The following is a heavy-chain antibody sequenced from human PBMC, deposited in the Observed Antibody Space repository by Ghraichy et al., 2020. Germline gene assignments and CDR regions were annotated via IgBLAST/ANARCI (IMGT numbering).Heavy chain of an antibody. CDR1: GGSISSYY. D-gene: IGHD3-9*01. V-gene: IGHV4-59*01. J-gene: IGHJ4*02. CDR2: IYYSGST. CDR3: ARGIGRDYYDILTGYYIYFDY. Sequence: TLSLTCTVSGGSISSYYWSWIRQPPGKGLEWIGYIYYSGSTNYNPSLKSRVTISVDTSKNQFSLKLSSVTAADTAVYYCARGIGRDYYDILTGYYIYFDYWGQGTLVTVSS.